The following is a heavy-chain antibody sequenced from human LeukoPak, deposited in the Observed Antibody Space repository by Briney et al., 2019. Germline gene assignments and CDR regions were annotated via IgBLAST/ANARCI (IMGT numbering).Heavy chain of an antibody. CDR2: IRSKANSYAT. J-gene: IGHJ3*02. CDR3: TRPGSSLGDAFDI. Sequence: GGSLRLSCAASGFTFSGSAMHWVRQASGKGLEWVGRIRSKANSYATAYAASVKGRSTISRDDSKNTAYLQTNSLKTEDTAVYYCTRPGSSLGDAFDIWGQGTMVTVSS. D-gene: IGHD7-27*01. CDR1: GFTFSGSA. V-gene: IGHV3-73*01.